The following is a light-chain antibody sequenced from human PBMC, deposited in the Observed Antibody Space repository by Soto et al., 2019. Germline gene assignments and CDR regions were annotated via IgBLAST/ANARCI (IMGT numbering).Light chain of an antibody. J-gene: IGKJ2*01. Sequence: EIVLTQSPGTLSLSPGERATLSCRASQSVSSKYLAWYQQKPGQAPRVLIYGTSIRASGVPERFSGGGSGTDFTLTITRLEPEDFAVYYCQQYNNLPPDTFGQGTKLEIK. CDR1: QSVSSKY. V-gene: IGKV3-20*01. CDR3: QQYNNLPPDT. CDR2: GTS.